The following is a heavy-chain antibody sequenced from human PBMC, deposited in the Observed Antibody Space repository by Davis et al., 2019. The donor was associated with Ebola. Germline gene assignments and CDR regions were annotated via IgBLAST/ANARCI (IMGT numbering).Heavy chain of an antibody. V-gene: IGHV4-61*09. J-gene: IGHJ4*02. CDR2: VYTNGNT. CDR1: GDSITSAYFS. CDR3: ARDRQDSRAYGF. Sequence: SETLSLTCSVSGDSITSAYFSWTWVRQPAGKGLEWIGHVYTNGNTKYSSSLESRVTISLDASKNQFSLRLKSVTAADTAMYFCARDRQDSRAYGFWGQGTLVTVSS. D-gene: IGHD3-22*01.